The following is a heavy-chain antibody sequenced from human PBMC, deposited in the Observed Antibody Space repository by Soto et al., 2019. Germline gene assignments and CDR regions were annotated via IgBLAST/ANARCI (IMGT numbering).Heavy chain of an antibody. D-gene: IGHD3-22*01. CDR3: ARDCGDSSGYYPNCYYYGMDV. CDR2: ISYSGST. CDR1: GGSISSGGYY. Sequence: QVQLQESGPGLVKPSQTLSLTCTVSGGSISSGGYYWSWIRQHPGKGLEWIGYISYSGSTYYNPSLKSRVTISVDTSKNQFSLKLSSVTAADTAVYYCARDCGDSSGYYPNCYYYGMDVWGQGTTVTVSS. J-gene: IGHJ6*02. V-gene: IGHV4-31*03.